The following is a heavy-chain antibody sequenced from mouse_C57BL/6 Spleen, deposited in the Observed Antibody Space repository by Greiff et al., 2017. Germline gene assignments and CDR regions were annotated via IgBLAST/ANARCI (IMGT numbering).Heavy chain of an antibody. CDR3: VRGDDYEEDDYAMDY. D-gene: IGHD2-4*01. Sequence: GGMVQPKGSLKLSCAVSGLTFNTYAMHWVRQAPGKGVEWVARIRRKSSNYATYYADSVKDRFPIPRDDSQSMLYLQMNTLKTEDTAMYYCVRGDDYEEDDYAMDYWGQGTSVTVSS. J-gene: IGHJ4*01. CDR1: GLTFNTYA. V-gene: IGHV10-3*01. CDR2: IRRKSSNYAT.